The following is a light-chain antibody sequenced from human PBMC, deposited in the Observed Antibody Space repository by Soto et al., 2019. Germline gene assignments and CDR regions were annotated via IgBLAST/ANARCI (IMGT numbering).Light chain of an antibody. CDR2: GNK. J-gene: IGLJ3*02. CDR3: QSYDTSLRARV. Sequence: QSVLVQPPSVSGAPGRTVIISCTGSSSNIGAGYEVHWYQQLPRTAPTLLIYGNKYRPPGVPDRFSGSKSGSSASLPITGLQPADEADYYCQSYDTSLRARVFGGGTKLTVL. V-gene: IGLV1-40*01. CDR1: SSNIGAGYE.